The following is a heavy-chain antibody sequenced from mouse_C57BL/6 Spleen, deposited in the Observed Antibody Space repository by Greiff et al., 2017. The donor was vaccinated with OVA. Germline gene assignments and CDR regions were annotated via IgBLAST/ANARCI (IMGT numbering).Heavy chain of an antibody. CDR2: ISDGGSYT. V-gene: IGHV5-4*01. CDR1: GFTFSSYA. J-gene: IGHJ4*01. Sequence: EVNVVESGGGLVKPGGSLKLSCAASGFTFSSYAMSWVRQTPEKRLEWVATISDGGSYTYYPDNVKGRFTFSRDNAKNNLYLQMSHLKSEDTAMYYCARDGGDYYAMDYWGQGTSVTVSS. CDR3: ARDGGDYYAMDY.